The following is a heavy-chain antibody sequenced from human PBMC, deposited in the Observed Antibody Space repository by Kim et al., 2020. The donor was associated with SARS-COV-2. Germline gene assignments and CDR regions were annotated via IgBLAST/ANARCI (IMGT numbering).Heavy chain of an antibody. D-gene: IGHD3-9*01. CDR1: GFTFSSYG. CDR2: ISYDGSNK. V-gene: IGHV3-30*18. CDR3: AKSLRYFDWLLLSDY. Sequence: GGSLRLSCAASGFTFSSYGMHWVRQAPGKGLEWVAVISYDGSNKYYADSVKGRFTISRDNSKNTLYLQMNSLRAEDTAVYYCAKSLRYFDWLLLSDYWGQGTLVTVSS. J-gene: IGHJ4*02.